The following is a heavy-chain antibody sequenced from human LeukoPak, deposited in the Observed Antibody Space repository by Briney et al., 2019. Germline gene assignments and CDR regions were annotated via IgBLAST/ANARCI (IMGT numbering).Heavy chain of an antibody. D-gene: IGHD6-19*01. CDR3: ARDKGQWLVLYAFDI. CDR1: GYTFTSYY. J-gene: IGHJ3*02. V-gene: IGHV1-46*01. Sequence: ASVKVSCKASGYTFTSYYMHWVRQAPGQGLEWMGIINPSGGSTSYAQKFQGRVTMTRDMSTSTVYMELSSLRSEDTAVYYCARDKGQWLVLYAFDIWGQGTTVTVSS. CDR2: INPSGGST.